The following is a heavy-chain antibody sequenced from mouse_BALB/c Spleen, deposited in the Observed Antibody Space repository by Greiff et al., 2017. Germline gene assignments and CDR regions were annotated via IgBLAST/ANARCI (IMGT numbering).Heavy chain of an antibody. Sequence: DVKLQESGPGLVKPSQSLSLTCTVTGYSITSDYAWNWIRQFPGNKLEWMGYISYSGSTSYNPSLKSRISITRDTSKNQFFLQLNSVTTEDTATYYCARLITSYFDYWGQGTTLTVSS. J-gene: IGHJ2*01. V-gene: IGHV3-2*02. D-gene: IGHD2-4*01. CDR1: GYSITSDYA. CDR2: ISYSGST. CDR3: ARLITSYFDY.